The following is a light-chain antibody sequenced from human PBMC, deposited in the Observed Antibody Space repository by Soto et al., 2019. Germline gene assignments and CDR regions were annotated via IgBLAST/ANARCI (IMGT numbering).Light chain of an antibody. CDR3: LQHNVFPRA. CDR1: QAIRND. CDR2: GSS. V-gene: IGKV1-17*01. J-gene: IGKJ1*01. Sequence: DIQMTQSPSSLSASVGDSVTITCRASQAIRNDLAWYQQKPGRAPKXLIYGSSTLQSGVPLRFSGSGSGTELTLTISSLQPEDFATYYCLQHNVFPRAFGQGTKVDIK.